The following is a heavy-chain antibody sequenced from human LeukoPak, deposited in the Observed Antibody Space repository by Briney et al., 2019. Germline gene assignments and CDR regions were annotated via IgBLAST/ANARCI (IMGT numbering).Heavy chain of an antibody. CDR3: ARARTQYSDGSGLNWFDP. Sequence: SQTLSLTCTVSGDSFGSGGYSWIRQLPGMGLEWIGYVFSSGKTYYKTSLKSRVTISLDMSKNQFSLRLSSVTAADTAVYYCARARTQYSDGSGLNWFDPWGQGTLVTVSS. CDR1: GDSFGSGGY. D-gene: IGHD3-22*01. V-gene: IGHV4-31*03. CDR2: VFSSGKT. J-gene: IGHJ5*02.